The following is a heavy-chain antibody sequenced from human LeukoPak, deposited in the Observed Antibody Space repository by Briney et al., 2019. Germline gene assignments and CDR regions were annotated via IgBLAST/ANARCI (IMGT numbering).Heavy chain of an antibody. J-gene: IGHJ5*02. Sequence: PGGSLRLSCAASEFTFSSYAMHWVRQAPGKGLEYVSAISSNGGSTYYADSVKGRFAISRDNSKNTLYLQMSSLRAEDTAVYYCVKAPEPSWVRTWFDPWGQGTLVTVSS. V-gene: IGHV3-64D*09. CDR1: EFTFSSYA. CDR3: VKAPEPSWVRTWFDP. CDR2: ISSNGGST. D-gene: IGHD1-14*01.